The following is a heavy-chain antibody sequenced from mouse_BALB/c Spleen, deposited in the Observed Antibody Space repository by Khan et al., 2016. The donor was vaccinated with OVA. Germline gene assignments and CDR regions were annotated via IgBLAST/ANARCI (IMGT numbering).Heavy chain of an antibody. V-gene: IGHV9-2-1*01. D-gene: IGHD2-4*01. J-gene: IGHJ2*01. CDR1: GYTFTDYS. CDR2: INTETGEP. CDR3: TSYDFGRDYFDY. Sequence: QIQLVQSGPELKKPGETVKISCKASGYTFTDYSMHWVKQAPGKGLKWMGWINTETGEPTYADDFKGRFAFSLETSANTASLQINNLKNADTATYFCTSYDFGRDYFDYWGQGTTLTVSS.